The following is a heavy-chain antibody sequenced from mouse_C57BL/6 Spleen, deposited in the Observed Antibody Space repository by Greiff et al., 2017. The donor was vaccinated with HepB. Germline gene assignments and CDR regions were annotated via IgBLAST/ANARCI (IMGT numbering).Heavy chain of an antibody. Sequence: VQLQQSGPELVKPGASVKISCKASGYAFSSSWMNWVKQRPGKGLEWIGRIYPGDGDTNYNGKLKGKATLTADKSSSTAYMQLSSLTSEDSAVYFCVYDYEVYAYWGQGTLVTVSA. J-gene: IGHJ3*01. D-gene: IGHD2-4*01. CDR1: GYAFSSSW. V-gene: IGHV1-82*01. CDR2: IYPGDGDT. CDR3: VYDYEVYAY.